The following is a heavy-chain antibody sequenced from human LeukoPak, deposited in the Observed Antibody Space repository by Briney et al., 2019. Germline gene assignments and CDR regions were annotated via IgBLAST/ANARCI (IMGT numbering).Heavy chain of an antibody. V-gene: IGHV1-8*01. CDR3: ARGSSSSWYVRYYYYYMDA. CDR2: MNPNSGNT. D-gene: IGHD6-13*01. J-gene: IGHJ6*03. CDR1: GYTFTSYD. Sequence: ASVKVSCKASGYTFTSYDINWVRQATGQGLEWMGWMNPNSGNTGYAQRFQGRVTMTRNTSISTAYMELSSLRSEDTAVYYCARGSSSSWYVRYYYYYMDAWGKGTTVTVSS.